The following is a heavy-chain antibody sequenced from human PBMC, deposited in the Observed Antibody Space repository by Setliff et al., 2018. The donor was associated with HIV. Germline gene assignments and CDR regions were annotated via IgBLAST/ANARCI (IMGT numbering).Heavy chain of an antibody. CDR2: INSDGSGT. CDR1: GYNFGVYW. Sequence: GGSLRLSCAASGYNFGVYWMHWVRQVPGKGLVWVSHINSDGSGTKYADSVKGRFTMSRDNAKNTLYLQMNSLRAEDTALYFCARDRGRPDSFDIWGQGTMVTVSS. J-gene: IGHJ3*02. D-gene: IGHD1-26*01. V-gene: IGHV3-74*01. CDR3: ARDRGRPDSFDI.